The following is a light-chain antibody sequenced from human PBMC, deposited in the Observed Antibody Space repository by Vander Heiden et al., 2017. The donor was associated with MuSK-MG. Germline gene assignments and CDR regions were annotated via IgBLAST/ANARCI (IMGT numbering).Light chain of an antibody. CDR3: QQSYSTPL. J-gene: IGKJ3*01. CDR1: QSISSY. CDR2: AAS. V-gene: IGKV1-39*01. Sequence: DIQMTQSPSSLSASVGDRVTITCRASQSISSYLSWYQQKPGKAPKLLIYAASSLQGGVPSRFSGSGSGTDFTLTISRLQPEDFATYYWQQSYSTPLFGPGTIVDIK.